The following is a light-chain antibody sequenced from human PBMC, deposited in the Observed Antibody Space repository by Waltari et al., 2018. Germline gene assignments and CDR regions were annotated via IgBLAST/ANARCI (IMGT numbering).Light chain of an antibody. Sequence: DIQMTQSPSSLSASVWVRVTMSCRASHNIDVFLNWYQQKPGKAPKLLIFGASSLQNGVPSRFSGSGSGTDFTLTITSLSSEDSATYYCQQSQGFPYTFGQGTKLEIK. J-gene: IGKJ2*01. CDR2: GAS. V-gene: IGKV1-39*01. CDR1: HNIDVF. CDR3: QQSQGFPYT.